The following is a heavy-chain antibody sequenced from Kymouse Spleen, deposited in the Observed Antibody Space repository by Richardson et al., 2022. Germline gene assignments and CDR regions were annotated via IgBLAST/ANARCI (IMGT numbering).Heavy chain of an antibody. CDR1: GFTFSSYG. Sequence: QVQLVESGGGVVQPGRSLRLSCAASGFTFSSYGMHWVRQAPGKGLEWVAVISYDGSNKYYADSVKGRFTISRDNSKNTLYLQMNSLRAEDTAVYYCAKDSMGFGGYYGMDVWGQGTTVTVSS. J-gene: IGHJ6*02. V-gene: IGHV3-30*18. D-gene: IGHD3-10*01. CDR3: AKDSMGFGGYYGMDV. CDR2: ISYDGSNK.